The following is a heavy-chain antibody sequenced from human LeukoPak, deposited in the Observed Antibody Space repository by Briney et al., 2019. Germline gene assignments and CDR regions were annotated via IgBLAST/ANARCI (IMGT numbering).Heavy chain of an antibody. CDR3: ARTDRGDYVWGSYRRQNYFDY. D-gene: IGHD3-16*02. J-gene: IGHJ4*02. Sequence: PGGSLRLSCAASGFTFSSYEMNWVRQAPGKGLEWVSYISSSGSTIYYADSVKVRFTISRDNAKNSLYLQMNSLRAEDTAVYYCARTDRGDYVWGSYRRQNYFDYWGQGTLVTVSS. CDR2: ISSSGSTI. V-gene: IGHV3-48*03. CDR1: GFTFSSYE.